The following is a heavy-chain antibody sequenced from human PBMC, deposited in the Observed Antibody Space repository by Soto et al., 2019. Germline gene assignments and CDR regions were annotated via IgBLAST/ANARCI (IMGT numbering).Heavy chain of an antibody. J-gene: IGHJ3*02. CDR3: VRPQYDFWSGYYTGHDTFDM. CDR1: GYSFTDYY. D-gene: IGHD3-3*01. CDR2: INPSSGGK. Sequence: ASVKGSCKASGYSFTDYYIHWVRQAPGQGLEWMGWINPSSGGKKYGQKFQGWVTMTGDTSISTAYMELTRLTSDDTAVYYCVRPQYDFWSGYYTGHDTFDMWGQGTMVTVSS. V-gene: IGHV1-2*04.